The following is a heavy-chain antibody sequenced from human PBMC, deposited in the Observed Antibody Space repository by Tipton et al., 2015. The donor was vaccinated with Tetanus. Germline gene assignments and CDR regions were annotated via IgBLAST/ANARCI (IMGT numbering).Heavy chain of an antibody. V-gene: IGHV5-51*01. Sequence: GQLVQSGAEAKKPGESLKISCRGSGYSFSSYWIAWVRQVPGKGLEWMGIFFPGDSESRYSPSFQGQVTMSVDRSTATAYLQWGSLKASDTAIYYCARHFGEMLYAPFRFDPWGQGTLVTVSS. CDR1: GYSFSSYW. CDR2: FFPGDSES. J-gene: IGHJ5*02. D-gene: IGHD3-3*01. CDR3: ARHFGEMLYAPFRFDP.